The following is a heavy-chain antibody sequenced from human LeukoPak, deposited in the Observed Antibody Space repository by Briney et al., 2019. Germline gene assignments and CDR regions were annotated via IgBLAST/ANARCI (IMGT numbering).Heavy chain of an antibody. CDR3: AKSRSDYFDY. CDR1: GFTFSSYG. CDR2: ISYDGSNK. J-gene: IGHJ4*02. Sequence: GGSLRLSCAASGFTFSSYGMHWVRQAPGKGLEWVAVISYDGSNKYYADSVKGRFTISRDNSKNTLYLQMNSLRAEDTVVYYCAKSRSDYFDYWGQGTLVTVSS. V-gene: IGHV3-30*18.